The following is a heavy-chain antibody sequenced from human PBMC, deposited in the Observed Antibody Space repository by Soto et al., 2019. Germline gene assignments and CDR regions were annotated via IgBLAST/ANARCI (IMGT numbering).Heavy chain of an antibody. D-gene: IGHD2-21*02. V-gene: IGHV4-34*01. J-gene: IGHJ3*01. Sequence: QVQLQQWGAGLLKPSETLSLTCAVYGGSFSYYYWSWIRQPPGKGLEWIGEINHSGSTNYNPSLKSRVTISVDTSKNQFSLKLSSVTAADTAVYYCARGLLSYCGGDCSRAFDVWGQGTMVTVSS. CDR2: INHSGST. CDR1: GGSFSYYY. CDR3: ARGLLSYCGGDCSRAFDV.